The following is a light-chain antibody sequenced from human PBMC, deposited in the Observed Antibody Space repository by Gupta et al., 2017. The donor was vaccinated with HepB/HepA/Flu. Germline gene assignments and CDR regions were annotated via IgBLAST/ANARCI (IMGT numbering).Light chain of an antibody. CDR2: DNN. CDR3: GTWDSSLSAYV. Sequence: QSVLTPLPSVSAAPGPRVTIPCSGSSSNIGNNYVSWYQQLPGTAPKLLIYDNNKRPAGIPDRFSGSKSGTSATLGSTGRQTGDEADYYCGTWDSSLSAYVFGTGTKVTVL. CDR1: SSNIGNNY. V-gene: IGLV1-51*01. J-gene: IGLJ1*01.